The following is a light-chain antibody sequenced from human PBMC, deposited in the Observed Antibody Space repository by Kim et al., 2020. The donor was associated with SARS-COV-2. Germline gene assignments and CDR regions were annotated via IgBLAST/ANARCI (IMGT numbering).Light chain of an antibody. CDR1: QSVSTN. J-gene: IGKJ2*01. CDR2: GAS. Sequence: EIVMTRSPATLAVSPGERATLSCGASQSVSTNLAWYQQKRGQAPRLLIHGASTRAIGIPARFSGSGSGTEFTLTITSLQSEDFAVYYCQQCHIWPYTFGQGTKLEV. V-gene: IGKV3-15*01. CDR3: QQCHIWPYT.